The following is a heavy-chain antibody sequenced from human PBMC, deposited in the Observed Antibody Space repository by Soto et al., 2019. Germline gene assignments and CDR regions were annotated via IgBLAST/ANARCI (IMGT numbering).Heavy chain of an antibody. Sequence: QVQLVQSGADVKKPGSSVKVSCKTSGGPFGSSAISWVRQAPAQGLEWMGEIIPVFDKANYAQNFQGRLTITADEPTGTVFMQLSSLRSEDTAVYFCARLRRDRGEAFDLWGLGTFVTVSS. J-gene: IGHJ3*01. CDR3: ARLRRDRGEAFDL. V-gene: IGHV1-69*01. D-gene: IGHD2-15*01. CDR1: GGPFGSSA. CDR2: IIPVFDKA.